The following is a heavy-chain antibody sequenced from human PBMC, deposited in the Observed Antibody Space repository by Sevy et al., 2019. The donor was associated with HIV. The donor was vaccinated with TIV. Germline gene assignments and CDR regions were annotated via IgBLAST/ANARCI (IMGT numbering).Heavy chain of an antibody. Sequence: GGSLRLSCVASGFTFSSYWMSWVRQAPGMGLEWVANIKDDGSEEYYVDSVKGRFTISRDNAKKSLYLQMSSLRAEDTAVYYCAKDRGNDFWSGYKQGMDVWGQGTTVTVSS. CDR2: IKDDGSEE. J-gene: IGHJ6*02. V-gene: IGHV3-7*03. D-gene: IGHD3-3*01. CDR3: AKDRGNDFWSGYKQGMDV. CDR1: GFTFSSYW.